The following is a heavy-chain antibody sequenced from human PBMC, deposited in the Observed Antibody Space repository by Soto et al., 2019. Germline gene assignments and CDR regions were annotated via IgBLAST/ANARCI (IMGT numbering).Heavy chain of an antibody. D-gene: IGHD2-8*01. Sequence: SETLSLTCAVYGGSFSGYYWGWIHQPPGKGLEWIGEINHSGSTNYNPSLKSRVTISVDTSKNQFSLKLSSVTAADTAVYYCARGRSVVLMVYARGPWLPWGQGTLVTVPQ. CDR2: INHSGST. CDR3: ARGRSVVLMVYARGPWLP. V-gene: IGHV4-34*01. CDR1: GGSFSGYY. J-gene: IGHJ5*02.